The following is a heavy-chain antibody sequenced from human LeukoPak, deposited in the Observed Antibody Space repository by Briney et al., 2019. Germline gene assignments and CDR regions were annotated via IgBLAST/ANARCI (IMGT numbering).Heavy chain of an antibody. CDR1: VGSISSSSYY. CDR2: VDYSGHT. J-gene: IGHJ4*02. CDR3: AKHYMGSSFIRGSDC. V-gene: IGHV4-39*01. D-gene: IGHD3-10*01. Sequence: PSETLSLTCTVSVGSISSSSYYWGWIRQPPGKGLEWIRSVDYSGHTYNNPSRKSRVTISVDTSNAQFSLKLSSLTAADTAVYYRAKHYMGSSFIRGSDCWGQGTQVTVSS.